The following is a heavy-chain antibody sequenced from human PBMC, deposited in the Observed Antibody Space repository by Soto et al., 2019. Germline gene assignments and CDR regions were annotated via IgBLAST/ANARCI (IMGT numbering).Heavy chain of an antibody. CDR2: IYYSGST. Sequence: PSETLSLTCTVSGGSISSYYWSWIRQPPGKGLEWIGYIYYSGSTNYNPSLKSRVTISVDTSKNQFSLKLSSVTAADTAVYYCARLRYNGKHVGDWFDPWGQGTLVTVSS. D-gene: IGHD1-20*01. J-gene: IGHJ5*02. CDR3: ARLRYNGKHVGDWFDP. V-gene: IGHV4-59*08. CDR1: GGSISSYY.